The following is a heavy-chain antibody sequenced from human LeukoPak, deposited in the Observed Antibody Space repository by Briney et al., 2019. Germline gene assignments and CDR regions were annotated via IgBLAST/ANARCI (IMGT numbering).Heavy chain of an antibody. D-gene: IGHD5-24*01. CDR2: INPSGGST. Sequence: ASVKVSCKASGYTFTTYYMHWVRQAPGQGLEWMGIINPSGGSTSYAQKFQGRVTMTRDTSTSTVYMELSSLRSEDTAVYYCARITSGSRGGYNWRFDYWGQGTLVTVSS. V-gene: IGHV1-46*01. CDR3: ARITSGSRGGYNWRFDY. J-gene: IGHJ4*02. CDR1: GYTFTTYY.